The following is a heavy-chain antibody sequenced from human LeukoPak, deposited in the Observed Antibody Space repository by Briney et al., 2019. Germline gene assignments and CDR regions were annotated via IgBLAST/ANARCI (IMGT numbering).Heavy chain of an antibody. CDR1: GGSISSGTYY. D-gene: IGHD2-21*02. Sequence: SETLSLTCTVSGGSISSGTYYWSWIRQPAGKGLDWIGRIYTSGNTNYNPSLKSRVTISVDTSKNQFSLKLSSVIAADTAVYYCASDRDCGGDCYTFDYWGQGTLVTVSS. CDR2: IYTSGNT. J-gene: IGHJ4*02. V-gene: IGHV4-61*02. CDR3: ASDRDCGGDCYTFDY.